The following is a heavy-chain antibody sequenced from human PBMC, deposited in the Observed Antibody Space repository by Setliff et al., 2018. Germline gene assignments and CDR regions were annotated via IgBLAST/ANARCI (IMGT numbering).Heavy chain of an antibody. CDR2: VSYSRSP. CDR3: ARDSPDQPGFNI. CDR1: GDSLSGHY. Sequence: SETLSLTCTVSGDSLSGHYWSWIRQSPGKGLEWIAYVSYSRSPNYNPSLKSRVTISVDTSKNQFSLKLTSVTAADTAVYYCARDSPDQPGFNIWGQGTMVTVSS. V-gene: IGHV4-59*11. J-gene: IGHJ3*02.